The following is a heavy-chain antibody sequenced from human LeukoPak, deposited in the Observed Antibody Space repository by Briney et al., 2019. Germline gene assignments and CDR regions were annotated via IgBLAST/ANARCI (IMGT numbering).Heavy chain of an antibody. Sequence: ASVKVSCKASGYTFTGYYIHGVRQAPGQGLEWMGWINPHSGDTKYAQKFQGRVTMTRDTSITTAYMELTGLRFDDAAEYYCAKTSGFWSGGGGIWGQGTLVTVSS. V-gene: IGHV1-2*02. CDR1: GYTFTGYY. CDR2: INPHSGDT. CDR3: AKTSGFWSGGGGI. J-gene: IGHJ4*02. D-gene: IGHD3-3*01.